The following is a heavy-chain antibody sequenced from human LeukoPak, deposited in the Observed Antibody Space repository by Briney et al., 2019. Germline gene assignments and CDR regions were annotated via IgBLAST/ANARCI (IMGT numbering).Heavy chain of an antibody. V-gene: IGHV3-30*18. CDR2: IASNGGSE. J-gene: IGHJ4*02. CDR1: GFTFTTYR. CDR3: AKRGHYSINWYHYFDY. D-gene: IGHD6-13*01. Sequence: GGSLRLSCAASGFTFTTYRLHWVRQAPGKGLEWVAAIASNGGSEYYADSVKGRFTISRDNSKNTLFLQMNSLRPDDTAVYYCAKRGHYSINWYHYFDYWGQGTLVTVSS.